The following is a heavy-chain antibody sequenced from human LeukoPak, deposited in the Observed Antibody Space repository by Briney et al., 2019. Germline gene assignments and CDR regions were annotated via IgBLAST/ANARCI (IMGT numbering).Heavy chain of an antibody. D-gene: IGHD6-13*01. CDR3: ARDLIAAAGTLNFDY. CDR1: GFTFSSYS. J-gene: IGHJ4*02. Sequence: GGSLRLSCAASGFTFSSYSMNWVRQAPGKGLEWVSSISSSSSYIYYADSVKGRFTISRDNAKNSLYLQMNSLRAEDTAVYYCARDLIAAAGTLNFDYWGQGTLVTVSS. V-gene: IGHV3-21*01. CDR2: ISSSSSYI.